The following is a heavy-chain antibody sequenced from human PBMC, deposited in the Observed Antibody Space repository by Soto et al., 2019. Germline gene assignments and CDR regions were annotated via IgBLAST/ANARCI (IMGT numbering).Heavy chain of an antibody. Sequence: ASVKVSCKASGYTFTSYAMHWERQAPGQRLEWLGWINAGNGNTKYSQKFRGRVTITRDTSASTAYMELSSLRSEDTAVYYCARGWFGDLSRLYYYYRDMDAWGKGRTFTVAS. V-gene: IGHV1-3*01. CDR3: ARGWFGDLSRLYYYYRDMDA. J-gene: IGHJ6*04. CDR1: GYTFTSYA. CDR2: INAGNGNT. D-gene: IGHD3-10*01.